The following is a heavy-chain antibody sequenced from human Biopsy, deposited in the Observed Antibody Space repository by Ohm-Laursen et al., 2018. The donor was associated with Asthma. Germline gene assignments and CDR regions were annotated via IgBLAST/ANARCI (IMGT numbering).Heavy chain of an antibody. CDR3: AKEVFPGWELRRGPDS. J-gene: IGHJ4*02. Sequence: SLRLSCAASGFTFSNYGMHWVRQAPGKGLDWVAVISFDGANRNYTDSVKGRFTISRDNSRNTLHLEMNSLRAEDTAAYFCAKEVFPGWELRRGPDSWGQGTLVTVSS. CDR1: GFTFSNYG. V-gene: IGHV3-30*18. D-gene: IGHD1-26*01. CDR2: ISFDGANR.